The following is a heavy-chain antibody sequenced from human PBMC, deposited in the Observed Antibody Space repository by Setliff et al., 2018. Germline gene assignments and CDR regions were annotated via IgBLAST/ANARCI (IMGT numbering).Heavy chain of an antibody. CDR1: GGSISSSSYY. CDR3: ARMSGFLYIDV. CDR2: IYYSGST. Sequence: KSSETLSLTCSVSGGSISSSSYYWGWIRQPPGKGLEGIGSIYYSGSTNYNPSLKSRVSISVDTSKNQFSLKLSSVTAADTAVYYCARMSGFLYIDVWGKGTTVTVSS. J-gene: IGHJ6*03. D-gene: IGHD3-3*01. V-gene: IGHV4-39*07.